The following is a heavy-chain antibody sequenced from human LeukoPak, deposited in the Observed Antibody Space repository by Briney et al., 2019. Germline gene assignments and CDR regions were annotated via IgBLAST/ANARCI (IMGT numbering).Heavy chain of an antibody. J-gene: IGHJ3*02. Sequence: SETLSLTCTVSGGSISGSYWSWIRQPAGKGLEWIGHIYTSGSTNYNPSLKSRVTMSVDTSKNRFSLKLRSVTAADTAVYYCARESAGSYFAFDIWGQGTMVSVSS. CDR3: ARESAGSYFAFDI. CDR2: IYTSGST. V-gene: IGHV4-4*07. D-gene: IGHD3-10*01. CDR1: GGSISGSY.